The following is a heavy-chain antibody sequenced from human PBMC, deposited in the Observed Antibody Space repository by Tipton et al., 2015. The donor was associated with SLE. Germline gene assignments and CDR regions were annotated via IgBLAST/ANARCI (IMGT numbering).Heavy chain of an antibody. Sequence: QLVQSGPEVKKPGASVKVSCKASGYTFTSYGISWVRQAPGQGLEWMGWISAYNGNTNYAQKLQGRVTMTTDTSTSTAYMELRSLRSDDTAVYYCARVALSGSSYGLYSFDYWGQGTLVTVSS. J-gene: IGHJ4*02. CDR3: ARVALSGSSYGLYSFDY. CDR2: ISAYNGNT. CDR1: GYTFTSYG. D-gene: IGHD5-18*01. V-gene: IGHV1-18*01.